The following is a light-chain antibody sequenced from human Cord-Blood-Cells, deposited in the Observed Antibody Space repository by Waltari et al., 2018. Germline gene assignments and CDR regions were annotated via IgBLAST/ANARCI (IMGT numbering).Light chain of an antibody. CDR2: GDS. J-gene: IGLJ1*01. CDR1: NIGSKS. V-gene: IGLV3-21*03. Sequence: SYVLTQPPSVSVAPGKTARITCGGNNIGSKSVHWYQQKPGQAPVLVVNGDSDRPSGIPERFSGSNSVNTATLTISRVEAGDEADYYCQVWDSSSDHPYVFGTGTKVTVL. CDR3: QVWDSSSDHPYV.